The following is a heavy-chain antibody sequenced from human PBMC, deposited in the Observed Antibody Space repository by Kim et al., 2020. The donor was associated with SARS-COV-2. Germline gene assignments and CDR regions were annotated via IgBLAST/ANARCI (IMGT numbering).Heavy chain of an antibody. CDR3: AKSRVRLSSTFDY. V-gene: IGHV3-23*01. CDR1: GFTFSSYA. Sequence: GGSLRLSCSASGFTFSSYAIYWVRQTPGKGLDYFSAITGGGDTTYYAESVRGRFAISRDNFQNTVHLQMNSLRAEDTAVYFCAKSRVRLSSTFDYWGQGTLVTVSS. D-gene: IGHD3-10*01. CDR2: ITGGGDTT. J-gene: IGHJ4*02.